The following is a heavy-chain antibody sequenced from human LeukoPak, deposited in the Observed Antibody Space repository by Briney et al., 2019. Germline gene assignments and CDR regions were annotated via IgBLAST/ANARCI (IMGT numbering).Heavy chain of an antibody. CDR2: IYPGDSDT. D-gene: IGHD5-24*01. CDR3: ARRRDGYNPYYFDY. J-gene: IGHJ4*02. Sequence: GESLKISCKGSGSSFTSYWIGWVRQMPGKGVEWMGIIYPGDSDTRYSPSFQGQVTISADKSISTAYLQWSSLKASDIAMYYCARRRDGYNPYYFDYWGQGTLVTVSS. V-gene: IGHV5-51*01. CDR1: GSSFTSYW.